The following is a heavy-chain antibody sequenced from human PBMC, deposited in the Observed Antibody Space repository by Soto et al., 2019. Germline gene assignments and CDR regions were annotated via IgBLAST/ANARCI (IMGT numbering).Heavy chain of an antibody. D-gene: IGHD2-2*01. CDR2: ISSNGDNT. V-gene: IGHV3-64D*06. CDR1: GFTFSSYA. J-gene: IGHJ4*02. CDR3: ARSSTSANYFDY. Sequence: GGSLRLSCSASGFTFSSYAMHWVRQSPGKGLEYVSVISSNGDNTYYADPVKDRFTISRDNSKNTLYLQMSSLRGEDTAVYYCARSSTSANYFDYWGQGTLVTVSS.